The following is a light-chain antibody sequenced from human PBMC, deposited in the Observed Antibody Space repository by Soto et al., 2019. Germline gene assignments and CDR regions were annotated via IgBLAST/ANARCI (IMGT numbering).Light chain of an antibody. CDR2: DAS. V-gene: IGKV1-5*01. CDR3: LQDYNYPRT. Sequence: DIQMTQSPSTLSASVGDRVTITCRASQSISNWLAWYQQKPGKAPNLLIYDASSLQSGVPSRFSGSGSGTEFTLTISSLQPDDFATYYCLQDYNYPRTFGQGTKVDIK. J-gene: IGKJ1*01. CDR1: QSISNW.